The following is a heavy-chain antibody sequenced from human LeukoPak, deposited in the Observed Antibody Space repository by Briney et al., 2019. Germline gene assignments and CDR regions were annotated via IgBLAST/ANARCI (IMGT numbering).Heavy chain of an antibody. J-gene: IGHJ3*02. CDR2: INPNSGGT. CDR1: GYTFTGYY. D-gene: IGHD2-15*01. CDR3: ARASGVVPHDAFDI. V-gene: IGHV1-2*06. Sequence: ASVKVSCKASGYTFTGYYIHWVRQAPGQGLEWMGRINPNSGGTNYAQKFQGRVTMTRDTSISTAYMELSRLRSDDTAVYYCARASGVVPHDAFDIWGQGTMVTVSS.